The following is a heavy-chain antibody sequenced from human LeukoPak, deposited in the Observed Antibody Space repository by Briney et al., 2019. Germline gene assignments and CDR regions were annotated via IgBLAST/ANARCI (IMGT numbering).Heavy chain of an antibody. Sequence: GGSLRLSCAASGFTFSSYSMNWVRQAPGKGLEWVSSISSSSSYIYYADSVKGRFTISRDNAKNSLYLQMNSLRAEDTAVYYCARDFGMVVDYYDSSGYYTEWAFDIWGQGTMVTVSS. CDR3: ARDFGMVVDYYDSSGYYTEWAFDI. V-gene: IGHV3-21*01. J-gene: IGHJ3*02. D-gene: IGHD3-22*01. CDR2: ISSSSSYI. CDR1: GFTFSSYS.